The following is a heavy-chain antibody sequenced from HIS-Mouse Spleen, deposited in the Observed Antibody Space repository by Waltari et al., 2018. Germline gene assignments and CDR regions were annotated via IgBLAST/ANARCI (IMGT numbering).Heavy chain of an antibody. Sequence: QVQLVESGGGVVQPGRSLRLSCAASGFTFSSYAMHWVRQAPGKGLEWVALISYDGRNKYYAESLKGRFTISRDNYKNTLYLQMNSLRAEDTAVYYCARGGIVGATDAFDIWGQGTMVTVSS. D-gene: IGHD1-26*01. CDR3: ARGGIVGATDAFDI. J-gene: IGHJ3*02. V-gene: IGHV3-30*04. CDR1: GFTFSSYA. CDR2: ISYDGRNK.